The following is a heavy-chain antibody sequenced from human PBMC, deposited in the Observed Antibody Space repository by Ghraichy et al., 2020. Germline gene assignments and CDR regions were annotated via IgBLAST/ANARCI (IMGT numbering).Heavy chain of an antibody. CDR3: ARASSVVRFYYYAGMDV. J-gene: IGHJ6*02. Sequence: GVLRLSCVGSGFTFSGYNMNWVRQSPGKGLEWVSYITSSSRTIFYADSVKGRFTISRDNAQNSLYLQMNSLRDEDTAIYYCARASSVVRFYYYAGMDVWGQGTTVTVSS. CDR1: GFTFSGYN. CDR2: ITSSSRTI. D-gene: IGHD4-23*01. V-gene: IGHV3-48*02.